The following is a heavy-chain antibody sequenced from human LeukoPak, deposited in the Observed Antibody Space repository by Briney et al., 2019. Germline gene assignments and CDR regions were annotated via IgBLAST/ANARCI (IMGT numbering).Heavy chain of an antibody. CDR1: GGSISSGSYY. Sequence: PSQTLSLTCTVSGGSISSGSYYWSWIRQPAGKGLEWIGRIYTSGSTNYNPSLKSRVTISVDTSKNQFSLKLSSVTAADTAVYYSARAHIVGATRDWGQGTLVTVSS. CDR2: IYTSGST. V-gene: IGHV4-61*02. CDR3: ARAHIVGATRD. J-gene: IGHJ4*02. D-gene: IGHD1-26*01.